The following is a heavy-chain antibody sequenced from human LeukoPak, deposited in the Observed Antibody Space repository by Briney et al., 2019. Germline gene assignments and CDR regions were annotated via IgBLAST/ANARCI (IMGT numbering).Heavy chain of an antibody. CDR3: ASRASCGGDCYQFDY. D-gene: IGHD2-21*02. CDR2: ISSSGSYI. V-gene: IGHV3-21*01. J-gene: IGHJ4*02. Sequence: GGSLRLSCAASGFTFSNYNMNWVRQAPGKGLEWVSSISSSGSYIYYADSMKGRFTISRDNAKNSLYLQMNSLRAEDTAVYHCASRASCGGDCYQFDYWGQGTLVTVSS. CDR1: GFTFSNYN.